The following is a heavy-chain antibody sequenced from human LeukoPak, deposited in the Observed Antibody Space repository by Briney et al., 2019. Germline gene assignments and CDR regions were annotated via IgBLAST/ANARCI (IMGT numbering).Heavy chain of an antibody. J-gene: IGHJ6*02. D-gene: IGHD5-18*01. CDR1: GFTFSNYW. Sequence: GGSLRLSCAASGFTFSNYWMHWVRQAPGKGLVWVSRINSDGSATTYADSVKGRFTVSRDNAKNTLYLQMNSLRAEDTAVYTCARVLRGYSSPYYYYGMDVWGQGTTVTVSS. CDR3: ARVLRGYSSPYYYYGMDV. V-gene: IGHV3-74*01. CDR2: INSDGSAT.